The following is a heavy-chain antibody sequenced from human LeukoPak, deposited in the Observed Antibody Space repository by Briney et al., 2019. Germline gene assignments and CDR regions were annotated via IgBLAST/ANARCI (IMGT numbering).Heavy chain of an antibody. V-gene: IGHV3-30*18. Sequence: GGSLRLSCAASGVTLSSYAMSWARQAPGKGLEWVAVISYDGSNKYYADSVKGRFTISRDNSKNTLYLQMNSLRAEDTAIYYCAKTTDYDFWSGIENSDYYYGMDVWGQGTTVTVSS. J-gene: IGHJ6*02. CDR2: ISYDGSNK. CDR1: GVTLSSYA. D-gene: IGHD3-3*01. CDR3: AKTTDYDFWSGIENSDYYYGMDV.